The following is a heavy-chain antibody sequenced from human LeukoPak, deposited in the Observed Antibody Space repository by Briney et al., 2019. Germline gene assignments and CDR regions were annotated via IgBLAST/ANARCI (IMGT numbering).Heavy chain of an antibody. CDR3: ARHPLYDYVWGSYAYYFDY. CDR2: IYYSGST. V-gene: IGHV4-39*01. J-gene: IGHJ4*02. D-gene: IGHD3-16*01. Sequence: SETLSLTCTVSGGSISSSSYYWGWIRQPPGQGLEWIGSIYYSGSTYYNPSLKSRVTISVDTSKNQFSLKLSSVTAADTAVYYCARHPLYDYVWGSYAYYFDYWGQGTLVTVSS. CDR1: GGSISSSSYY.